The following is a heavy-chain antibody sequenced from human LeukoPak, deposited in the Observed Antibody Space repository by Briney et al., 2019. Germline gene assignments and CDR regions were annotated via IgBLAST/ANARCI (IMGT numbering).Heavy chain of an antibody. CDR1: GYTFTDYY. Sequence: ASVKVSCKTSGYTFTDYYMHWVRQAPGQGLEWMGGIIPIFGTANYAQKFQGRVTITADESTSTAYMELSSLRSEDTAVYYCARDKDYSSGWSRPSNWFDPWGQGTLVTVSS. J-gene: IGHJ5*02. CDR2: IIPIFGTA. D-gene: IGHD6-19*01. V-gene: IGHV1-69*13. CDR3: ARDKDYSSGWSRPSNWFDP.